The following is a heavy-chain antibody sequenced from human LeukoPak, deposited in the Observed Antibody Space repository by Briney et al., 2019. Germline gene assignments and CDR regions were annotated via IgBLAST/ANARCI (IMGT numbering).Heavy chain of an antibody. V-gene: IGHV3-23*05. CDR1: GFTFSAYA. J-gene: IGHJ6*02. Sequence: GGSLRLSCGASGFTFSAYAMTWVRQAPGKGLEWVSSVGSDNKPHYSESVKGRFAISRDNSKSMLFLQLNSLRAEDTALYYCARDLYYYVAMDVWGQGTTVTVSS. CDR3: ARDLYYYVAMDV. D-gene: IGHD3-10*02. CDR2: VGSDNKP.